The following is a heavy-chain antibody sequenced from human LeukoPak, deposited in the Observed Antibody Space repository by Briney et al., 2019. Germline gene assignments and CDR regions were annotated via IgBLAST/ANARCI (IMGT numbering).Heavy chain of an antibody. J-gene: IGHJ4*02. CDR3: TTCSGGSCSHFDY. Sequence: PGGSLRLSCAASGFSFNDAWMSCVRQAPGKGLEWVGRIKRKSDGGTTDYAAPVKGRFTISRDDSKNTLYLQMNSLKTEDTAVYYCTTCSGGSCSHFDYWGQGTLVTVSS. V-gene: IGHV3-15*01. CDR1: GFSFNDAW. D-gene: IGHD2-15*01. CDR2: IKRKSDGGTT.